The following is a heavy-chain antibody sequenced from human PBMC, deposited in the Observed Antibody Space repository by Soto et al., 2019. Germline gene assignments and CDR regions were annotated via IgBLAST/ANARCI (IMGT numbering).Heavy chain of an antibody. CDR3: ARDTRYGVLDY. J-gene: IGHJ4*02. D-gene: IGHD4-17*01. CDR2: IYYSGDT. Sequence: SETLSLTCTVSGGSISSYYWSWIRQPPGKGLEWIGYIYYSGDTNYNPSLKSRVTISVDTSKNQFSLSLSSLTAADTAVYYCARDTRYGVLDYWGQGXLVTVYS. V-gene: IGHV4-59*01. CDR1: GGSISSYY.